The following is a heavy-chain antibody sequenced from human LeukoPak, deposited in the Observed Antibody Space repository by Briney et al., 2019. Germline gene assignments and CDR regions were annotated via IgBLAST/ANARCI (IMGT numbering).Heavy chain of an antibody. V-gene: IGHV4-61*01. Sequence: SETLSLTCTVSGGSVSSGNYYGSWIRHPPGKALEWSGYVSNSGSTIYNPSLTSRVTMSVDTSKNPFSLKLHSVAAADTAVYYCARDRPSGSGSSFSLGMDVWGPGTTVTVSS. D-gene: IGHD3-10*01. CDR3: ARDRPSGSGSSFSLGMDV. CDR1: GGSVSSGNYY. J-gene: IGHJ6*02. CDR2: VSNSGST.